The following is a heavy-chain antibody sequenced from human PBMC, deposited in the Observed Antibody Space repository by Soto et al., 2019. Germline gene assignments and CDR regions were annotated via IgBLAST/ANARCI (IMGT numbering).Heavy chain of an antibody. CDR3: AAGIAAWDFDY. Sequence: GASVKVSCKASGFTFTSSAVQWVRQARGQRLEWIGWIVVGSGETVYAQKFQGRVTMTEDTSTDTAYMELSSLRSEDTAVYYCAAGIAAWDFDYWGQGTLVTVSS. V-gene: IGHV1-58*01. CDR2: IVVGSGET. J-gene: IGHJ4*02. D-gene: IGHD6-13*01. CDR1: GFTFTSSA.